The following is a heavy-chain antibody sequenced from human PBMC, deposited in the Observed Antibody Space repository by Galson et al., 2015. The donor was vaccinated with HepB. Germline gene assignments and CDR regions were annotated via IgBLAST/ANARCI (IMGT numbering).Heavy chain of an antibody. CDR1: GGPISSYY. Sequence: ETLSLTCTVSGGPISSYYWSWIRQPPGRGLEWIGYMYYSGNTNYNPSLRSRVTMSVDTSKNQFSLRLSSVTAADTAMYYCARLGGYPLSAFDIWGQGTVVTVSS. J-gene: IGHJ3*02. D-gene: IGHD3-16*01. CDR2: MYYSGNT. V-gene: IGHV4-59*08. CDR3: ARLGGYPLSAFDI.